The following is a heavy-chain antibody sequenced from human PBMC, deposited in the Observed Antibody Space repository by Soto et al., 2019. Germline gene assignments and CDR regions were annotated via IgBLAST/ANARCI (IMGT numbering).Heavy chain of an antibody. V-gene: IGHV4-39*01. CDR2: IYYSGST. D-gene: IGHD6-19*01. CDR1: GGSISSSSYY. J-gene: IGHJ3*02. CDR3: ARNGYSSGWYRAFDI. Sequence: SETLSLTCTVSGGSISSSSYYWGWIRQPPGKGLEWIGSIYYSGSTYYNPSLKSRVTISVDTSKNQFSLKLSSVTAADTAVYYCARNGYSSGWYRAFDIWGQGTMVTVSS.